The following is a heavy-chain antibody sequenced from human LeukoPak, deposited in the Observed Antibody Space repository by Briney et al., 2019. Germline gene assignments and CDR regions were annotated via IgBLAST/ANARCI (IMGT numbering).Heavy chain of an antibody. CDR1: GYTFTGYY. Sequence: ASVKVSCKASGYTFTGYYMHWVRQAPGQGVEWMGWINPNSGGTNYAQKFQGRVTMTRDTSISTACMELSRLRSDDTAVYYCARDADPPDQWELHLFDYWGQGTLVTVSS. D-gene: IGHD1-26*01. V-gene: IGHV1-2*02. CDR3: ARDADPPDQWELHLFDY. J-gene: IGHJ4*02. CDR2: INPNSGGT.